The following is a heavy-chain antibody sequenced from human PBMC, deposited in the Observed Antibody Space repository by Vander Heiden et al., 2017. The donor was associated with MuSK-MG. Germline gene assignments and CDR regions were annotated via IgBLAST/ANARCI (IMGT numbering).Heavy chain of an antibody. CDR3: ARHTGHLDY. CDR1: GYSFTSYW. CDR2: IYPGDSET. J-gene: IGHJ4*02. D-gene: IGHD3-10*01. Sequence: EVQLVQSGAEVKKPGESLKISCKGSGYSFTSYWIGWVRQMPGKGLEWMGIIYPGDSETRDSPSFQGQVTISVDKSISTAYIKCSSLKASDSGMCYCARHTGHLDYWGQGTLVTVSS. V-gene: IGHV5-51*01.